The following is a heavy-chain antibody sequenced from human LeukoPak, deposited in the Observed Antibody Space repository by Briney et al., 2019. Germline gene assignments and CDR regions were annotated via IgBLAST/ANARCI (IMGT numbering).Heavy chain of an antibody. CDR2: IYLGNSDI. V-gene: IGHV5-51*01. CDR1: GYSFTTYW. CDR3: VRPSGATPIRPWEAFDI. J-gene: IGHJ3*02. D-gene: IGHD1-26*01. Sequence: GESLKISCKASGYSFTTYWIGWVRQMPGKGLQWMGIIYLGNSDIRYSPSFQGQVSISADKSISTAYLQWSSLKTSDTAINYCVRPSGATPIRPWEAFDIWGQGTMVSVSS.